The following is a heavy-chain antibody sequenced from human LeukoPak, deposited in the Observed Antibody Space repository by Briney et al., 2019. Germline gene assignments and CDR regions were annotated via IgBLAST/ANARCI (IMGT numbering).Heavy chain of an antibody. J-gene: IGHJ4*02. CDR3: ARNLPAADY. CDR1: GFTFSRHW. CDR2: INSDGSNT. Sequence: GGSLRLSCTASGFTFSRHWMHWVRQAPGKGPVWVSRINSDGSNTNYADSVKGRFTISRDNAKNTLYLQMNSLRAEDTAVYYCARNLPAADYWGQGTLVTVSS. D-gene: IGHD2-2*01. V-gene: IGHV3-74*01.